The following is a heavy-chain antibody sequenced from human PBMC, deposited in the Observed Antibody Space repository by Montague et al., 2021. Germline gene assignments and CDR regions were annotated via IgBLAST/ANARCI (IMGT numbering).Heavy chain of an antibody. D-gene: IGHD5-18*01. CDR1: GFSFSSLC. J-gene: IGHJ5*01. V-gene: IGHV3-74*01. CDR2: ITSDGSDT. Sequence: SLRLSCAASGFSFSSLCMHWVRQAPGKRLVWVSQITSDGSDTNYADSVKGRFTISRDNAKSTLYLQMNSLRDEDTAVYYCVRDRPTAWFDSWGQGALVTVSS. CDR3: VRDRPTAWFDS.